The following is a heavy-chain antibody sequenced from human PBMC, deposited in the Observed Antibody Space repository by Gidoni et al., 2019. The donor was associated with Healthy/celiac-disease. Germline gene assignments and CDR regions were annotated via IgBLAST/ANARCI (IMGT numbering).Heavy chain of an antibody. CDR3: ARGPDYGGNSLNWFDP. D-gene: IGHD4-17*01. V-gene: IGHV4-30-4*01. Sequence: QVQLQESGPGLVTPSQTLSLTCTVSGGSISSGDYYWSWIRQPPGKGLEWIGYIYYSGSTYYNPSLKSRVTISVDTSKNQFSLKLSSVTAADTAVYYCARGPDYGGNSLNWFDPWGQGTLVTVSS. CDR2: IYYSGST. J-gene: IGHJ5*02. CDR1: GGSISSGDYY.